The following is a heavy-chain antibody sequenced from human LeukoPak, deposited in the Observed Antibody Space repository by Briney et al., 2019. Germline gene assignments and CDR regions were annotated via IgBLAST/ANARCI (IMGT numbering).Heavy chain of an antibody. CDR1: GFAVSSNY. J-gene: IGHJ3*02. V-gene: IGHV3-53*01. CDR2: IYSDGST. Sequence: GESLRLSCAASGFAVSSNYISWVRQAPGKGLESVSIIYSDGSTFHADSVKGRFTMSRDNSKNTLDLQMNSLRAEDTAVYFCARDRHRYRGINGDGDAFDIWGQGTMLTVSS. D-gene: IGHD5-12*01. CDR3: ARDRHRYRGINGDGDAFDI.